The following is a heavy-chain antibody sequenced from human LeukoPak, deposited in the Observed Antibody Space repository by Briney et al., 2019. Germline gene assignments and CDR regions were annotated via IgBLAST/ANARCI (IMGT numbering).Heavy chain of an antibody. J-gene: IGHJ4*02. Sequence: GGSLRLSCAASGFTFRIYGMNWVRQAPGKGLEWVSGISPGGEIPYYADSVKGRFTISRDNSKNTLYLQMNSLRAEDTAVYYCAKASLYGDYVGCFDYWGQGTLVTVSS. V-gene: IGHV3-23*01. D-gene: IGHD4-17*01. CDR3: AKASLYGDYVGCFDY. CDR2: ISPGGEIP. CDR1: GFTFRIYG.